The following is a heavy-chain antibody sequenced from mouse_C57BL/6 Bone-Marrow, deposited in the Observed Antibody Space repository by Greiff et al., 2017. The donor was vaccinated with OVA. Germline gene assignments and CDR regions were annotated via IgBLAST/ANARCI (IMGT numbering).Heavy chain of an antibody. CDR3: ARPFITTVGYAMDY. D-gene: IGHD1-1*01. J-gene: IGHJ4*01. CDR2: ISSGGSYT. CDR1: GFTFSSYG. Sequence: EVQRVESGGDLVKPGGSLKLSCAASGFTFSSYGMSWVRQTPDKRLEWVATISSGGSYTDSADSVKGRCTISRDNATNTLYLQMSNLKSEYTARYYCARPFITTVGYAMDYWGQGTSVTVSS. V-gene: IGHV5-6*01.